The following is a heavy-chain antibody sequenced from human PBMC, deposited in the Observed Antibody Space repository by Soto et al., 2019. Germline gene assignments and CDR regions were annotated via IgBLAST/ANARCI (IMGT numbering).Heavy chain of an antibody. D-gene: IGHD5-18*01. CDR1: GFTVADSY. CDR2: ISNSGNTI. J-gene: IGHJ4*01. Sequence: SGAGSGFTVADSYMTCLRQAPGKAQEWISYISNSGNTIYFAASVKGRFTLSRDSATNSLHLHMTSLRDEDTAVYYCVRIPDTAIHLCQEYLYDNRGQRT. CDR3: VRIPDTAIHLCQEYLYDN. V-gene: IGHV3-11*01.